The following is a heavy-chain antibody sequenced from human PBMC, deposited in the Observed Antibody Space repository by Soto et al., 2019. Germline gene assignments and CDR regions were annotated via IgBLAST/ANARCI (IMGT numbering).Heavy chain of an antibody. Sequence: GESLKISCKGSGYSFTTYWLAWVRQMPGKGLEYMGIIYPCDSDTRYSPSFQGQVTISADKSISTAYLQWSSLKASDTAIYYCARPRVSTPRLEDHFDSWGQGTMVTVSS. J-gene: IGHJ3*02. V-gene: IGHV5-51*01. D-gene: IGHD5-12*01. CDR1: GYSFTTYW. CDR2: IYPCDSDT. CDR3: ARPRVSTPRLEDHFDS.